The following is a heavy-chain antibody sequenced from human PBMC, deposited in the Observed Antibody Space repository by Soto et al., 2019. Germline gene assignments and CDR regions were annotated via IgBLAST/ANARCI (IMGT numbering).Heavy chain of an antibody. CDR1: GGTFSSYA. CDR2: IIPIFDTA. V-gene: IGHV1-69*13. D-gene: IGHD3-3*01. Sequence: SVKVSCKTSGGTFSSYAISWVRQAPGQGLEWMGGIIPIFDTANYAQKFQGRVTITADESTSTAYMELSSLRSEDTAVYYCARDQGITTFGVYSMYYYGMDVWGQGTTVTVSS. CDR3: ARDQGITTFGVYSMYYYGMDV. J-gene: IGHJ6*02.